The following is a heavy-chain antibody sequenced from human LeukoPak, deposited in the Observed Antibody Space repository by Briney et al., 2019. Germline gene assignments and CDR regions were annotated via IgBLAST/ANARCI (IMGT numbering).Heavy chain of an antibody. CDR3: ARDRTCYDYVWGSSYWYFDL. D-gene: IGHD3-16*01. CDR2: ISAYNGNT. CDR1: GYTFTSYG. J-gene: IGHJ2*01. Sequence: GASVKVSCKASGYTFTSYGISWVRQAPGQGLEWMGWISAYNGNTNYAQKLQGRVTMTTDTSTSTAYMELRSLRSDDTAVYYCARDRTCYDYVWGSSYWYFDLWGRGTLVTVSS. V-gene: IGHV1-18*01.